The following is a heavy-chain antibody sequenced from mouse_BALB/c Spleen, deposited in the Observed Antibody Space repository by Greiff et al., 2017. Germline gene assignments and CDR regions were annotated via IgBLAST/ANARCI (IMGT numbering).Heavy chain of an antibody. J-gene: IGHJ4*01. CDR1: GYSFTGYF. CDR3: ARGIGDYDAMDY. V-gene: IGHV1-20*02. Sequence: EVQLQQSGPELVKPGASVKISCKASGYSFTGYFMNWVMQSHGKSLEWIGRINPYNGDTFYNQKFKGKATLTVDKSSSTAHMELRSLASEDSAVYYCARGIGDYDAMDYWGQGTSVTVSS. CDR2: INPYNGDT.